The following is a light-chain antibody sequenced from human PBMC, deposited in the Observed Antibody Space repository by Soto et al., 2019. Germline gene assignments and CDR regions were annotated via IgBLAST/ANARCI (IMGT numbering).Light chain of an antibody. Sequence: EIVLTQSPGTLSLSPGERATLSCRASQSVSRIYLAWYQQKPGQAPRLLIYGASSRATGIPDRFSGSGSGTDFSLTISRLEPEDFAVYYCQQYGSSPLTFGGGTKVEIK. J-gene: IGKJ4*01. V-gene: IGKV3-20*01. CDR3: QQYGSSPLT. CDR2: GAS. CDR1: QSVSRIY.